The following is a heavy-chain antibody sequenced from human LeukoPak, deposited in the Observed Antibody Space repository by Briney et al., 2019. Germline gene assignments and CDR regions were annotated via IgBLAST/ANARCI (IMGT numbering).Heavy chain of an antibody. CDR2: ISAYNGNT. J-gene: IGHJ4*02. Sequence: ASVKVSCRASGYTFTSYGISWVRQAPGQGLEWMGWISAYNGNTNYAQKLQGRVTMTTDTSTSTAYMELRSLRSDDTAVYYCARDLEYYYDSSGYFDYWGQGTLVTVSS. D-gene: IGHD3-22*01. CDR1: GYTFTSYG. V-gene: IGHV1-18*01. CDR3: ARDLEYYYDSSGYFDY.